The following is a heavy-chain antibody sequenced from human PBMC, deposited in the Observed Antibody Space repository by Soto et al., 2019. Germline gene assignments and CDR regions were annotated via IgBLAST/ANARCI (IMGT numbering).Heavy chain of an antibody. CDR2: SSATGAGT. Sequence: EVQLLESGGGLVQPGGSLRLSCAASGFTFSSYGMTWVRQAPGKGLEWVSFSSATGAGTYYADSVKGRFTISRDNSKNTLYLQMTSRRADDTAVYYCAKDRRAGGNYGFYSDFWCQGALVIVSS. CDR1: GFTFSSYG. V-gene: IGHV3-23*01. J-gene: IGHJ4*02. D-gene: IGHD1-7*01. CDR3: AKDRRAGGNYGFYSDF.